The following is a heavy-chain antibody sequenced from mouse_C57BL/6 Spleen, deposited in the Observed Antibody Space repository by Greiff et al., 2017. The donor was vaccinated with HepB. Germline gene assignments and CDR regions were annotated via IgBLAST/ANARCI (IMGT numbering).Heavy chain of an antibody. D-gene: IGHD2-2*01. CDR3: ARWLDYFDY. Sequence: VKLMESGPELVKPGASVKISCKASGYAFSSSWMNWVKQRPGKGLEWIGRIYPGDGDTNYNGKFKGKATLTADKSSSTAYMQLSSLTSEDSAVYFCARWLDYFDYWGQGTTLTVSS. J-gene: IGHJ2*01. CDR2: IYPGDGDT. V-gene: IGHV1-82*01. CDR1: GYAFSSSW.